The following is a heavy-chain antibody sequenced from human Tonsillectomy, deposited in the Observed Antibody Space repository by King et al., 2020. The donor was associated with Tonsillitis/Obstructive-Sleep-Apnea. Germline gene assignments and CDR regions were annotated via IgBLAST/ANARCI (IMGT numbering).Heavy chain of an antibody. CDR1: GGSISSYY. Sequence: QLQESGPGLVKPSETLSLTCTVSGGSISSYYWSWIRQPPGKGLEWIGYIYYSGGTNYNPSLKSRVTISVATSKNQFSLKLSSVTAADTAVYYCAREGAVMNAFDIWGQGTMVTVSS. J-gene: IGHJ3*02. D-gene: IGHD2-8*01. CDR3: AREGAVMNAFDI. V-gene: IGHV4-59*01. CDR2: IYYSGGT.